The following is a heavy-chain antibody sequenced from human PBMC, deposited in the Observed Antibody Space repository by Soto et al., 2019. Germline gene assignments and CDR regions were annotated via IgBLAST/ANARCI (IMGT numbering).Heavy chain of an antibody. CDR1: GFSLSTSGVG. CDR3: AHRSGWLRPATWYFDL. V-gene: IGHV2-5*02. CDR2: IYWDDDK. D-gene: IGHD5-12*01. Sequence: SGPTLVNPTQTLTLTCTFSGFSLSTSGVGVGWIRQPPGKALEWLALIYWDDDKRYSPSLKSRLTITKDTSKNQVVLTMTNMDPVDTATYYCAHRSGWLRPATWYFDLWGRGTLVTVSS. J-gene: IGHJ2*01.